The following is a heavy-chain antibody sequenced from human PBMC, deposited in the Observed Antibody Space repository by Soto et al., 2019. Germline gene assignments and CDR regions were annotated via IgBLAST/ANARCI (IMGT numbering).Heavy chain of an antibody. D-gene: IGHD5-18*01. CDR1: GGTFGNHA. V-gene: IGHV1-69*01. CDR3: AREAGYTYGYVFDY. J-gene: IGHJ4*02. Sequence: QVQLVQSGAEVKKPGSSVRVSCKASGGTFGNHAISWVRQAPGQVLEWLGGIIPVLGVGDNAQNFQGRVTITADASTSTAYLELSSLRSEDTALYYCAREAGYTYGYVFDYWGQGTLVTVSS. CDR2: IIPVLGVG.